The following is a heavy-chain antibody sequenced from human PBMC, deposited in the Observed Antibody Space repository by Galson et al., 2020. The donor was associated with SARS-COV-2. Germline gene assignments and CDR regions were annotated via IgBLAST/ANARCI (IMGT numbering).Heavy chain of an antibody. V-gene: IGHV4-34*01. CDR1: GGSFSGYF. Sequence: SETLSITCAVYGGSFSGYFWTWIRQIPGKGLEWIGQINHRGTVNYNPSLKSRVTMSVDTSKNQFSLEMKSVTAADTAVYYCTRGAPGHWGQGSLVTVSP. CDR2: INHRGTV. CDR3: TRGAPGH. J-gene: IGHJ4*02.